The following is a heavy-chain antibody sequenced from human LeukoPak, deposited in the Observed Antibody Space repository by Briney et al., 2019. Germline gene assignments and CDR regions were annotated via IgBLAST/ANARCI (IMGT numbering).Heavy chain of an antibody. Sequence: SETLSLTCTDSDGSISSTSSYWVWIRQPPGKGLEWVGSISYNEYSYYNPSLKSRVTISVDTSRNQFSLKLTSLTAADTAVYYCARLPYSMLRGVRNCFDPWGQGTLVTISS. D-gene: IGHD3-10*01. CDR2: ISYNEYS. CDR1: DGSISSTSSY. J-gene: IGHJ5*02. V-gene: IGHV4-39*01. CDR3: ARLPYSMLRGVRNCFDP.